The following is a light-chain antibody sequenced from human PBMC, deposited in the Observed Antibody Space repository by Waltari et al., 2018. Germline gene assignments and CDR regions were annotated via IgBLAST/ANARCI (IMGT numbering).Light chain of an antibody. CDR3: CSYATTGTKV. CDR1: SSDVETYNF. Sequence: QSALTQPASVSGSPGQSITISCTGSSSDVETYNFVSWYQQHPGEAPKLIIHEDTKRHPDVSDRFSASKSGDTASLTISGLQVEDEAEYYCCSYATTGTKVFGGGTNLAVL. CDR2: EDT. V-gene: IGLV2-23*01. J-gene: IGLJ2*01.